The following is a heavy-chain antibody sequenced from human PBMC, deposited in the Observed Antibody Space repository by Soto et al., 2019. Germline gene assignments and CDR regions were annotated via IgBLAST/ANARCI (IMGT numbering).Heavy chain of an antibody. D-gene: IGHD4-4*01. CDR3: ASTVTPPHYLDY. Sequence: QVQLVQSGAEVKKPGSSVKVSCKASGGTFSSYAISWVRQAHGQGLEWMGGIIPIFGTANYAQKFQGRVTITEDKSTSTAYMELSSLRSEDTAVYYCASTVTPPHYLDYWGQGTLVTVSS. CDR2: IIPIFGTA. J-gene: IGHJ4*02. CDR1: GGTFSSYA. V-gene: IGHV1-69*06.